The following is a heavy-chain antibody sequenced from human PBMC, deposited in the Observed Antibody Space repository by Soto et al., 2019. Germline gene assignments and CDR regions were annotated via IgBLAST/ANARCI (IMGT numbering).Heavy chain of an antibody. D-gene: IGHD2-8*01. Sequence: EVQLVESGGGLVQPGGSLRLSCAASGFTVSSNYMSWVRQAPGKGLEWVSVIYSGGSTYYADSVKGRFTISRHNSKNTLYLQMNSLRAEDTAVYYCARGSGFGQFKMYAFDYWGQGTLVTVSS. V-gene: IGHV3-53*04. CDR3: ARGSGFGQFKMYAFDY. J-gene: IGHJ4*02. CDR2: IYSGGST. CDR1: GFTVSSNY.